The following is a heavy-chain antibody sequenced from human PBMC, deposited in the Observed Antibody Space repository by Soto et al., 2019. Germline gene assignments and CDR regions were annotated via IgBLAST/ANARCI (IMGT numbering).Heavy chain of an antibody. D-gene: IGHD3-3*01. V-gene: IGHV1-3*01. Sequence: AASVKVSCKASGYTFTSYAMHWVRQAPGQRLEWMGWINAGNGNTKYSQKFQGRVTITRDTSASTAYMELSSLRSEDTAVYYCARERSGYSPLDVWGQGTTVTVSS. CDR3: ARERSGYSPLDV. CDR2: INAGNGNT. J-gene: IGHJ6*02. CDR1: GYTFTSYA.